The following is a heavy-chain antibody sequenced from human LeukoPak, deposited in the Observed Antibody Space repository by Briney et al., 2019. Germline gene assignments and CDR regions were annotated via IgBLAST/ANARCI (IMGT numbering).Heavy chain of an antibody. J-gene: IGHJ4*02. V-gene: IGHV4-4*07. D-gene: IGHD2-21*01. CDR3: ARLIAEVGGGTNYFDT. CDR2: VYISGDT. Sequence: PSETLSLTCTVSGVSVTTAHWYWSWIRQPAGKGLEWIGRVYISGDTKYNPSLKSRVIMSLDASKNQFSLRLTSVTAADAAVYYCARLIAEVGGGTNYFDTWGQGTLVTVSS. CDR1: GVSVTTAHWY.